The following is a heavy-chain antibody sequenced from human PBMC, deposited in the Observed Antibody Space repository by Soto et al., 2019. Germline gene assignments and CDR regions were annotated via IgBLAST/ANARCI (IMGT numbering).Heavy chain of an antibody. V-gene: IGHV1-18*01. D-gene: IGHD6-6*01. CDR3: GLGSTGSSAVIRNYYDGMDV. CDR1: GYTFTSYG. Sequence: QVQLVQSGAEVKKPGASVKVSCKASGYTFTSYGISWVRQAPGQGLEWMGWISAYNGNTNYAQKLQGRVTMTTDTATSTAYMLMRSLRSDDTAVYYCGLGSTGSSAVIRNYYDGMDVWGQGATVTVTS. J-gene: IGHJ6*02. CDR2: ISAYNGNT.